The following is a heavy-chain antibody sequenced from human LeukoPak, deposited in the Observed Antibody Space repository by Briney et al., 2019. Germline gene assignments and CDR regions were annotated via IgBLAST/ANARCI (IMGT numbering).Heavy chain of an antibody. CDR2: IIPILGIA. V-gene: IGHV1-69*04. Sequence: AASVKVSCKASGGTFSSYAISWVRQAPGQGLEWMGRIIPILGIANYAQKFQGRVTITADKSTSTAYMELSSLRSEDTAVYYCARDHGTRENSYGKILNHYWGQGTLVTVSS. J-gene: IGHJ4*02. CDR3: ARDHGTRENSYGKILNHY. D-gene: IGHD5-18*01. CDR1: GGTFSSYA.